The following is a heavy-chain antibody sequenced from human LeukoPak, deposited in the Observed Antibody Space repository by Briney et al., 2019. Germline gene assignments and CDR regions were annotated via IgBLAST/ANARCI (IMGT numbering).Heavy chain of an antibody. J-gene: IGHJ4*02. CDR2: ITWDGGGT. V-gene: IGHV3-43D*03. CDR1: GFTFDDYG. Sequence: GGSLRLSCAASGFTFDDYGMSWVRQAPGKGLEWVSLITWDGGGTYYADSVKGRFTISRDNRKSSLHLEMNSLRLEDTAFYYCAKEDFDYWGQGTLVTVSS. CDR3: AKEDFDY.